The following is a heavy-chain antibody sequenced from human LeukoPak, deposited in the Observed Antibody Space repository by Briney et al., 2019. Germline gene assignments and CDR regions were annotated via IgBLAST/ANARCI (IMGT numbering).Heavy chain of an antibody. J-gene: IGHJ4*02. CDR1: GFTLSSYA. V-gene: IGHV3-23*01. D-gene: IGHD2-15*01. CDR3: AKDQEGYCSGGSCYAIDY. CDR2: ISGSGGST. Sequence: PGGSLRLSCAASGFTLSSYAMSWVRQAPGKGLEWVSAISGSGGSTYYADSVKGRFTISRDNSKNTLYLQMNSLRAEDTAVYYCAKDQEGYCSGGSCYAIDYWGQGTLVTVSS.